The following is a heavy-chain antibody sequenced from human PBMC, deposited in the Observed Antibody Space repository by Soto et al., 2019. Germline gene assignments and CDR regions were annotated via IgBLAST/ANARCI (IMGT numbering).Heavy chain of an antibody. CDR2: INHSGSS. CDR3: ARMAGPWYFDL. Sequence: SETLSLTCAAHGGSFSGFYWTWIRQPPGKGLEWIGEINHSGSSNYNPPLKSRVTMSLDTSRNQFSLSLNSVTAADTAVYYCARMAGPWYFDLWGRGTLVTVSS. J-gene: IGHJ2*01. V-gene: IGHV4-34*01. CDR1: GGSFSGFY.